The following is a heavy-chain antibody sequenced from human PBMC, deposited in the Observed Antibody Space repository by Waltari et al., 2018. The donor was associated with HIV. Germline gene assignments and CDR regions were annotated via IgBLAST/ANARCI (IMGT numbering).Heavy chain of an antibody. J-gene: IGHJ3*01. D-gene: IGHD2-8*01. Sequence: EVQLLESGGGLVQPGGSLRLSCAASGFNFRNFAMSWVRQARGKGPEWVSALGGSGITASYSDSVKVRFTIARDFSNNTLFLQMNNLRAEDTAVYFCAKSMRDLRPSAFDVWGQGTMVAISS. V-gene: IGHV3-23*01. CDR1: GFNFRNFA. CDR3: AKSMRDLRPSAFDV. CDR2: LGGSGITA.